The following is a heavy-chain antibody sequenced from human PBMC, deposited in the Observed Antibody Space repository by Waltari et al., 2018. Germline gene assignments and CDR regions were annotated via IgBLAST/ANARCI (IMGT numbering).Heavy chain of an antibody. J-gene: IGHJ3*02. D-gene: IGHD1-26*01. CDR1: GYSFTTYW. CDR3: ARLSYSGSYNEALDI. V-gene: IGHV5-51*01. Sequence: EVQLVQSGAEVKQPGESLKISCKASGYSFTTYWIGWVRQMPGKGLDWLGIIYPGDFDASYSPSFQGQVTISADTIVNTAYLQWSSLKASDTAMYYCARLSYSGSYNEALDIWGQGTMVTVSS. CDR2: IYPGDFDA.